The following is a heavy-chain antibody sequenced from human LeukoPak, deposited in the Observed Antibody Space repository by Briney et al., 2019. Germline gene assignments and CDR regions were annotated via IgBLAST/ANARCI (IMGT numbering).Heavy chain of an antibody. CDR3: ARVNSGRAPYYFDY. V-gene: IGHV4-34*01. CDR1: GGSFSGYY. J-gene: IGHJ4*02. D-gene: IGHD1-26*01. CDR2: INHSGST. Sequence: SETLSLTCDVYGGSFSGYYWSWIRQPPGKGLEWIGEINHSGSTNYNPSLKSRVTISVDTSKNQFSLKLSSVTAADTAVYYCARVNSGRAPYYFDYWGQGTLVTVSS.